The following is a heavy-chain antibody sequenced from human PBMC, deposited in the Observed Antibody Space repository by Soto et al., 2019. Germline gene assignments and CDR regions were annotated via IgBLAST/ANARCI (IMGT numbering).Heavy chain of an antibody. CDR1: GFAFSSYG. Sequence: GGSLRLSCAASGFAFSSYGMHWVRQAPGKGLEWVAVIWYDGSNKYYADSVKGRFTISRDNSKNTLYLQMNSLRAEDTAVYYCARDVTGTAPQGYFDYWGQGTLVTVSS. V-gene: IGHV3-33*01. CDR2: IWYDGSNK. D-gene: IGHD1-1*01. CDR3: ARDVTGTAPQGYFDY. J-gene: IGHJ4*02.